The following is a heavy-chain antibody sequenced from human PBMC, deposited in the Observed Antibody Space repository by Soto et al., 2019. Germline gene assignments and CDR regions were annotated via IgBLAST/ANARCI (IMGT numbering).Heavy chain of an antibody. CDR2: ISSSSSYI. V-gene: IGHV3-21*01. CDR3: SRVGRVYSYGYGRFSDY. D-gene: IGHD5-18*01. Sequence: EVQLVESGGGLVKPGGSLRLSCAASGFTFSSYSMNWVRQAPGKGLEWVSSISSSSSYIYYADSVKGRFTISRDNAKNSLYLQMNSLRAEDTAVYYCSRVGRVYSYGYGRFSDYWGQGTLVTVSS. J-gene: IGHJ4*02. CDR1: GFTFSSYS.